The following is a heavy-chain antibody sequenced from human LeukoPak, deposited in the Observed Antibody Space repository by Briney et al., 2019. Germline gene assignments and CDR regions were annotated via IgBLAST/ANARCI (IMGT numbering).Heavy chain of an antibody. J-gene: IGHJ4*02. V-gene: IGHV4-59*06. Sequence: SETLSLTCTVSGGSISSYYWSWIRQPPGKGLEWIGYIYYSGSTYYNPSLKSRVTISVDTSKNQFSLKLSSVTAADTAVYYCARGSVLRTDLDYWGQGTLVTVSS. CDR3: ARGSVLRTDLDY. D-gene: IGHD2/OR15-2a*01. CDR1: GGSISSYY. CDR2: IYYSGST.